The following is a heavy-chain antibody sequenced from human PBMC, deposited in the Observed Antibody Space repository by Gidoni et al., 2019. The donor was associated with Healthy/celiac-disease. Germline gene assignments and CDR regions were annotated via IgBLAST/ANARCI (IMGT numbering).Heavy chain of an antibody. CDR1: GFTLSSYA. Sequence: QVQLVESGGGVVQPGRSLRISCAASGFTLSSYAMHWFRLAPGNGLECVAVILYDGSNKYYADSVKVRFTISRDNSKNTLYLQMNSLRAEDTAVYYCARELSPLWFGDAFDIWGQGTMVTVSS. CDR3: ARELSPLWFGDAFDI. D-gene: IGHD3-10*01. J-gene: IGHJ3*02. V-gene: IGHV3-30-3*01. CDR2: ILYDGSNK.